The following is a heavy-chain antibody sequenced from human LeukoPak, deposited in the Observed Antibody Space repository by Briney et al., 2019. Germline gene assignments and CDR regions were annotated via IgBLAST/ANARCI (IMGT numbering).Heavy chain of an antibody. CDR3: ARDNYGSGSYYKGGIDY. V-gene: IGHV1-2*02. J-gene: IGHJ4*02. Sequence: AASVKVSCKASGYTFTGYYMHWVRQAPGQGLEWMGWINPNSGGTNYAQKFQGRVTMTRDTSTSTVYMELSSLRSEDTAVYYCARDNYGSGSYYKGGIDYWGQGTLVTVSS. D-gene: IGHD3-10*01. CDR1: GYTFTGYY. CDR2: INPNSGGT.